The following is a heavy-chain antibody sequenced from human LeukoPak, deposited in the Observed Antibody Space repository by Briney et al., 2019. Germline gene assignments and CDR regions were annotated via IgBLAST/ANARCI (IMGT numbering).Heavy chain of an antibody. CDR2: ISAHTGNT. Sequence: ASVKVSCKASGYTFTSYGISWVRQAPGQGLEWMGWISAHTGNTKSAQKFQDRVTMTTDTSSSTAYMDLTSLRSDDTAVYYCARDHDSTATRDYWGQGTLVTVSS. J-gene: IGHJ4*02. CDR1: GYTFTSYG. D-gene: IGHD3-22*01. V-gene: IGHV1-18*01. CDR3: ARDHDSTATRDY.